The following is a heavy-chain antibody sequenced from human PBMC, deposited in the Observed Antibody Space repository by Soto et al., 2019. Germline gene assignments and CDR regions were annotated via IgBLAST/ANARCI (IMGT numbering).Heavy chain of an antibody. CDR3: AKHMGGEMATIPGGY. CDR1: GFTFDDYA. Sequence: EVQLVESGGGLVQPGRSLRLSCAASGFTFDDYAMHWVRQAPGKGLEWVSGISWNSGSIGYADSVKGRFTISRDNAKNSLYRQMNSLRAEDTALYYCAKHMGGEMATIPGGYWGQGTLVTVSS. J-gene: IGHJ4*02. D-gene: IGHD1-26*01. CDR2: ISWNSGSI. V-gene: IGHV3-9*01.